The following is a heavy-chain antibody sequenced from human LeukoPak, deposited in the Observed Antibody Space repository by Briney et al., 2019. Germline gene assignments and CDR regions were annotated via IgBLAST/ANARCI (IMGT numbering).Heavy chain of an antibody. CDR1: GYSINNGCY. J-gene: IGHJ4*02. Sequence: SETLSLTCTVSGYSINNGCYWGWIRQPPGKGLEWIGSIYHSGSNYYNPSLKSRGTISVDTSKNQYSLNLSSVTAADTAVYYCARGYYDFWSGYPQYYFDYWGQGTLVTVSS. V-gene: IGHV4-38-2*02. CDR2: IYHSGSN. D-gene: IGHD3-3*01. CDR3: ARGYYDFWSGYPQYYFDY.